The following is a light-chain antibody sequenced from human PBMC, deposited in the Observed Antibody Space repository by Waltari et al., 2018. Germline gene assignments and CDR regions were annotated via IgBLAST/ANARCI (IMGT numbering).Light chain of an antibody. Sequence: DVVLTQSPDSLSVSLGERATINCKSSPSILPSSNNKNFLAWYQHKAGHPPKLLFSWASTRESGVPDRFSASGSGSDFTLTISSLQAEDVAVYFCQQYFTFPGTFGPGTKVDI. CDR2: WAS. CDR1: PSILPSSNNKNF. V-gene: IGKV4-1*01. CDR3: QQYFTFPGT. J-gene: IGKJ3*01.